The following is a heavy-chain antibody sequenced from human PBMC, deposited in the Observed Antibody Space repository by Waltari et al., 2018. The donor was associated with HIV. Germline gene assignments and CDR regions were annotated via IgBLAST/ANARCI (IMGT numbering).Heavy chain of an antibody. D-gene: IGHD1-1*01. CDR3: GKVSRDRGGGTVDN. J-gene: IGHJ4*02. CDR2: VSGSGGST. CDR1: GFTFSSYA. Sequence: ELQPLEPGENLVQPGGSLRLSCAASGFTFSSYAMSWVSKSPGKGLGWVSTVSGSGGSTMYADSVTARFRIGRDKAKKTLYLQRNTLGEEETVLDYCGKVSRDRGGGTVDNWGQGPLVIVSS. V-gene: IGHV3-23*01.